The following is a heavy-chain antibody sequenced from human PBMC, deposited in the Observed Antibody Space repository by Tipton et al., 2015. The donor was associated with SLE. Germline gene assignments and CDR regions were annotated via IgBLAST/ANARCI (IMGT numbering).Heavy chain of an antibody. CDR3: ARDFTYSSSSGDPFDI. CDR2: IYYSGST. D-gene: IGHD6-6*01. V-gene: IGHV4-59*11. J-gene: IGHJ3*02. CDR1: GGSISSHY. Sequence: TLSLTCTVSGGSISSHYWSWIRHPPGKGLEWIGYIYYSGSTNYNPSLKSRVTISVDTSKNQFSLKLSSVTAADTAVYYCARDFTYSSSSGDPFDIWGQGTMVTVSS.